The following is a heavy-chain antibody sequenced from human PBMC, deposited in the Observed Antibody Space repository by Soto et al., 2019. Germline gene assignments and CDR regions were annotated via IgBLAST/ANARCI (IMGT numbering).Heavy chain of an antibody. CDR3: ARASGTLRSRNWDY. CDR1: GGSISTVGHY. Sequence: NPSETLSLTCSVSGGSISTVGHYWTWIRQPPGKGLEWIGSIYHTGSTYYSKSLRSRLTMSVDTSKSQFSLRLSSVTAADTAVYYCARASGTLRSRNWDYWGQGSLVTVSS. D-gene: IGHD1-26*01. CDR2: IYHTGST. J-gene: IGHJ4*02. V-gene: IGHV4-31*03.